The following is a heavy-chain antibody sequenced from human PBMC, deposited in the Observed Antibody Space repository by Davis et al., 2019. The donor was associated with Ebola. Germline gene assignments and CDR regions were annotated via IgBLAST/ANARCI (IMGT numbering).Heavy chain of an antibody. D-gene: IGHD4-17*01. V-gene: IGHV4-34*01. CDR3: ATSSPLHYGDLVGDAFDI. J-gene: IGHJ3*02. Sequence: PSETLSLTCAVYGGSFSGYYWSWIRQPPGKGLEWIGEINHSGSTNYNPSLKSRVTISVDTSKNQFSLKLSSVTAADTAVYYCATSSPLHYGDLVGDAFDIWGQGTMVTVSS. CDR1: GGSFSGYY. CDR2: INHSGST.